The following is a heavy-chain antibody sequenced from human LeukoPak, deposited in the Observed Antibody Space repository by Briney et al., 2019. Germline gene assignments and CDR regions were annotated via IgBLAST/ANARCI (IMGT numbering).Heavy chain of an antibody. D-gene: IGHD2-21*02. V-gene: IGHV4-38-2*02. Sequence: KASETLSLTCAVSGYSISSGYYWGWIRQPPGKGLEWIGSIYHSGSTYYNPSLKSRVTISVDTSKNQFSLKLSSVTAADTAVYYCARDVEDCGGDCYYFGYWGQGTLVTVSS. CDR1: GYSISSGYY. CDR3: ARDVEDCGGDCYYFGY. CDR2: IYHSGST. J-gene: IGHJ4*02.